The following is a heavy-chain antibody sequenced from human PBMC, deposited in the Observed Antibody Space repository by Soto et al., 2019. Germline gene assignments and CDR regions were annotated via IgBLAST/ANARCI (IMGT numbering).Heavy chain of an antibody. CDR2: IDPTDSFT. Sequence: PXESLTISRKGSGYNFTSYWIILVRQMPGKGLEWMGNIDPTDSFTNYSPSFQGHVTISTDKSMSTAYLQWGTLKASDTAMYYCARRGYDFWSGLDVWGQGTTVTVSS. D-gene: IGHD3-3*01. V-gene: IGHV5-10-1*01. CDR3: ARRGYDFWSGLDV. J-gene: IGHJ6*02. CDR1: GYNFTSYW.